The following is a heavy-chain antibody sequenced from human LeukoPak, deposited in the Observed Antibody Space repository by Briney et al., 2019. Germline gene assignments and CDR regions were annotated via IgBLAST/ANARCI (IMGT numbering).Heavy chain of an antibody. J-gene: IGHJ5*02. CDR1: GGSLSGYY. CDR3: ATTSASNYYDSSGYAP. CDR2: INHSGST. D-gene: IGHD3-22*01. V-gene: IGHV4-34*01. Sequence: SETLSLTCAVYGGSLSGYYWSWIRQPPGKGLEWIGEINHSGSTNYNPSLKSRVTISVDTSKNQFSLKLSSVTAADTAVYYCATTSASNYYDSSGYAPWGQGTLVTVSS.